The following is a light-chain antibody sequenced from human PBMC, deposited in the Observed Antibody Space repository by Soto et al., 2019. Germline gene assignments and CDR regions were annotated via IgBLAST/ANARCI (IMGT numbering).Light chain of an antibody. CDR2: RDS. Sequence: SYELTQPLSVSVALGQTARITCGGNNIGSKNVHWYQQKPGQAPVLVIYRDSNRPSGIPERFSGSKSGNTASLTISGLQPEDEADYYCSSYTTSNTRQIVFGTGTKVTVL. J-gene: IGLJ1*01. V-gene: IGLV3-9*01. CDR3: SSYTTSNTRQIV. CDR1: NIGSKN.